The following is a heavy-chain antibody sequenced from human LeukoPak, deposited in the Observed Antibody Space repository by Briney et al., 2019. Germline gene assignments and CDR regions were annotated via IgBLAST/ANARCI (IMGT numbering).Heavy chain of an antibody. D-gene: IGHD5-12*01. CDR3: TRDRLSKWFDP. V-gene: IGHV1-2*06. J-gene: IGHJ5*02. Sequence: ASVKVSCEASGLTFTGVNYIHWVRQAPGQGPEWMGRINTNNGVTDYARKFQGRVTMTRDTSISTAYMELYRLTSDDMAMYYCTRDRLSKWFDPWGQGTLVTVSS. CDR1: GLTFTGVNY. CDR2: INTNNGVT.